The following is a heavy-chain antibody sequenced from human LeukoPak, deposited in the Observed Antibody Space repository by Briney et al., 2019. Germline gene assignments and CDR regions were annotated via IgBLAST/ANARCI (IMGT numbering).Heavy chain of an antibody. V-gene: IGHV3-30-3*01. D-gene: IGHD3-10*01. CDR2: ISYDGSNK. Sequence: GGSLRLSCAASGFTFSSYAMHWVRQAPGKGLEWVAVISYDGSNKYYADSVKGRFTISRDNSKNTMYLQMDSLRAEDTAVYYCARDRGGPRGYYFDYWGQGTLVTVSS. J-gene: IGHJ4*02. CDR3: ARDRGGPRGYYFDY. CDR1: GFTFSSYA.